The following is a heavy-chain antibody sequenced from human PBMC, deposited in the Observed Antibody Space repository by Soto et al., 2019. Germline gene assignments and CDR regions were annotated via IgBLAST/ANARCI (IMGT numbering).Heavy chain of an antibody. D-gene: IGHD5-12*01. Sequence: PGGSLRLSCAASGFTFSSYWMSWVRQAPGKGLEWVANIKQDGSEKYYVDSVKGRFTISRDNAKNSLYLQMNSLRAEDTAVYYCARISPEDGGYQNYYYYYGMDVWGQGTTVTVSS. CDR1: GFTFSSYW. CDR2: IKQDGSEK. V-gene: IGHV3-7*05. J-gene: IGHJ6*02. CDR3: ARISPEDGGYQNYYYYYGMDV.